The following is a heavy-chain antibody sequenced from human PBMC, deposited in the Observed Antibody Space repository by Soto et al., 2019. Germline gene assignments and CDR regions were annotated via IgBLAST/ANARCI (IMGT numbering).Heavy chain of an antibody. CDR2: IWYDGTQK. V-gene: IGHV3-33*01. CDR1: GFTFNTYS. D-gene: IGHD4-17*01. CDR3: ARAGGTTVTGLWHFDS. J-gene: IGHJ4*02. Sequence: LRLSCEASGFTFNTYSMHWVRQPPGKGLEWLAAIWYDGTQKYYADSVKGRFIISRDNSKKTLYLEMNSLRAEDTAVYYCARAGGTTVTGLWHFDSWGQGTLVNVSS.